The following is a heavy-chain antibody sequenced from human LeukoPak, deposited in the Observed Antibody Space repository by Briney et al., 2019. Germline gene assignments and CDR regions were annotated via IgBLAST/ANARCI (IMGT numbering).Heavy chain of an antibody. V-gene: IGHV4-61*02. CDR1: GGSISSGSYY. D-gene: IGHD3-9*01. CDR2: IYTSGST. CDR3: ARDDYDISFDY. J-gene: IGHJ4*02. Sequence: PSQTLSLTCTVSGGSISSGSYYWSWIRQPAGTGLEWIGRIYTSGSTNYNPSLKSRVTISVDTSKNQFSLKLSSVTAADTAVYYCARDDYDISFDYWGQGTLVTVSS.